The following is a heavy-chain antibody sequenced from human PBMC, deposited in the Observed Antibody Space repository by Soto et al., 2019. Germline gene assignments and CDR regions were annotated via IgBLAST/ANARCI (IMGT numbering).Heavy chain of an antibody. J-gene: IGHJ4*02. CDR1: GFSVSYNY. Sequence: EAQLVQSGGGLVQPGGSLRLSCAASGFSVSYNYMSWVRQAPGEGLEWVSLIYNGGGTDYAESVKGRFTISRDNSKNTLYLQMNSLKAEDTAIYYCATRMTTAPYWGQGTLVTVSS. CDR3: ATRMTTAPY. CDR2: IYNGGGT. D-gene: IGHD4-17*01. V-gene: IGHV3-66*01.